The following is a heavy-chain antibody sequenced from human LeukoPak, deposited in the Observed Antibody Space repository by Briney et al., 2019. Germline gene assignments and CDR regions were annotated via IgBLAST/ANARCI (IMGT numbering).Heavy chain of an antibody. CDR2: ISTSGTYI. CDR1: GFTFTRFN. J-gene: IGHJ4*02. CDR3: ARGPGAYCSSASCASAQLGN. V-gene: IGHV3-21*06. D-gene: IGHD2-2*01. Sequence: PGGSLRLSCAASGFTFTRFNMNWVRQAPGKGLELVSSISTSGTYIYYADSVKGRFTISRDNAKNSLYLQMNSLRAEDTAVYYCARGPGAYCSSASCASAQLGNWGQGTLVTVSS.